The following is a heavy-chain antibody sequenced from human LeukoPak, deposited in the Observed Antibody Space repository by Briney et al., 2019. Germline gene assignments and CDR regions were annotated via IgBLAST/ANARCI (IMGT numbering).Heavy chain of an antibody. CDR2: INPSGGST. D-gene: IGHD3-10*01. J-gene: IGHJ3*02. CDR3: ARVSSGTRDVSDI. CDR1: GHTFTDYY. V-gene: IGHV1-46*01. Sequence: GASVKVSCKASGHTFTDYYMHWVRQAPGQGLEWMGIINPSGGSTNYAQKFQGRITMTRDMSTSTVYMDLSSLRSEDTAVYYCARVSSGTRDVSDIWGQGTKVTVSS.